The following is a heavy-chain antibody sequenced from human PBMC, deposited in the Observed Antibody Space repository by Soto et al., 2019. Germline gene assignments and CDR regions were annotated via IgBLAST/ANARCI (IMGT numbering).Heavy chain of an antibody. V-gene: IGHV1-18*01. CDR2: ISAYNGNT. CDR1: GYTFTSYG. Sequence: QVQLVQSGAEVKKPGASVKVSCKASGYTFTSYGISWVRQAPGQGLEWMGWISAYNGNTNSAQKLQGRVTMTTDTTTSTAYVELRSLRSDDTAVYYCARDGTKKGQYGDYPYYWGQGTLVTVSS. D-gene: IGHD4-17*01. CDR3: ARDGTKKGQYGDYPYY. J-gene: IGHJ4*02.